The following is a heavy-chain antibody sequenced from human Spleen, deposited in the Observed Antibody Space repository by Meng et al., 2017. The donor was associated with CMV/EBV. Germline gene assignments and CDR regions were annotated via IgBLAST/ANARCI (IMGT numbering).Heavy chain of an antibody. CDR2: INSNSGGT. Sequence: ASVKVSCKASAYTFTDYCVHWVREAPGQGLEWMEGINSNSGGTYYAQEFQGRVTMTRDTSITIAYMELTRLRFDDAAVYYCAREYCSGGSCYLGYWGQGTLVTVSS. J-gene: IGHJ4*02. V-gene: IGHV1-2*02. CDR3: AREYCSGGSCYLGY. D-gene: IGHD2-15*01. CDR1: AYTFTDYC.